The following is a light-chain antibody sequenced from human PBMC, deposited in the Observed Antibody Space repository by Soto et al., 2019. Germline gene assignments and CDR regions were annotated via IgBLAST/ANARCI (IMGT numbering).Light chain of an antibody. CDR2: ANT. V-gene: IGLV1-40*01. CDR1: SSNIGAGYD. Sequence: QSVLTHPPSVSGAPGQRVTISCTGSSSNIGAGYDVHWYQQLPGTAPKLLIYANTNRPSGVPDRFSVSKSGTSASLAITGLQAEDEADYYCQAYESSLSGFEICGAGTKVTV. CDR3: QAYESSLSGFEI. J-gene: IGLJ1*01.